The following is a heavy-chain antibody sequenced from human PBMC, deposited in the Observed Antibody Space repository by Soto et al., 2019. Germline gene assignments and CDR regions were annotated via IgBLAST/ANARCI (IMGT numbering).Heavy chain of an antibody. CDR3: ARGCELADTAAFAT. Sequence: QVQLVQSGAEVKKPGSSVKVSCKASGGTFSSYAISWVRQAPGQGLEWMGGIIPIFGTAKYAQKVQGRVKITADESTSTDDMELSSLRSEDTAVYYCARGCELADTAAFATWGQGTMVTVS. J-gene: IGHJ3*02. D-gene: IGHD1-26*01. CDR1: GGTFSSYA. CDR2: IIPIFGTA. V-gene: IGHV1-69*01.